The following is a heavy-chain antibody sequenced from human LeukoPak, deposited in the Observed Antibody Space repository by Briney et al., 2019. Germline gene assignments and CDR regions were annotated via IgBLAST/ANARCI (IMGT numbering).Heavy chain of an antibody. J-gene: IGHJ4*02. V-gene: IGHV4-39*01. D-gene: IGHD3-10*02. CDR3: ARRRTMFGYFAGEFDY. CDR2: IYYSGSI. CDR1: GGSISSSSYY. Sequence: PSETLSLTCTVCGGSISSSSYYWGWIRQPPGKGLERIGSIYYSGSINNNPSLKSRVTISVDTSKNQFSLKLNSVTAADTAVYYCARRRTMFGYFAGEFDYWGQGTPVTVSS.